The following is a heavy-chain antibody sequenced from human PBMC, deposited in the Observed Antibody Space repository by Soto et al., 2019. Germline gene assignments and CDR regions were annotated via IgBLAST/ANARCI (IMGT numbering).Heavy chain of an antibody. CDR3: ARAARQLWLDY. CDR1: GFTFSSYG. CDR2: IWYDGSNK. D-gene: IGHD5-18*01. J-gene: IGHJ4*02. Sequence: GGSLRLSCAASGFTFSSYGMHWVRQAPGKGLEWVAVIWYDGSNKYYADSVKGRFTISRDNSKNTLYLQMNSLRAEDTAVYYCARAARQLWLDYWGQGTLFTVSS. V-gene: IGHV3-33*01.